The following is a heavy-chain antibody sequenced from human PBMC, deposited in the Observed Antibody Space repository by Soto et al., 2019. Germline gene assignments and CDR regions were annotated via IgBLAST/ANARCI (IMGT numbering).Heavy chain of an antibody. CDR1: GFTFSNAW. CDR3: STDRCSNDHYYYYYGMDV. V-gene: IGHV3-15*07. Sequence: GGSLRLSCAASGFTFSNAWMNWVRQAPGKGLEWVGRIKSKTDGGTTDYAAPVKGRFTISRDDSKNTLYLQMNSLKTEDTAVYYYSTDRCSNDHYYYYYGMDVWGQGTTVTVSS. D-gene: IGHD6-13*01. CDR2: IKSKTDGGTT. J-gene: IGHJ6*02.